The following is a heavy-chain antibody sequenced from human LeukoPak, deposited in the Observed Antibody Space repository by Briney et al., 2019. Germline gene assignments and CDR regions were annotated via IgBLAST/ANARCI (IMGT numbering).Heavy chain of an antibody. V-gene: IGHV1-3*01. J-gene: IGHJ6*02. CDR3: ARAEVLLSYGHNKHCLDV. CDR2: INGGLENT. CDR1: GGTFSSYT. Sequence: GASVKVSCKASGGTFSSYTINWVRQAPGQSLEWMGQINGGLENTKYSQRFLGRVTITRDISANTAYMELSSLTSEDTAVYYCARAEVLLSYGHNKHCLDVWGQGTTVTVSS. D-gene: IGHD3-10*01.